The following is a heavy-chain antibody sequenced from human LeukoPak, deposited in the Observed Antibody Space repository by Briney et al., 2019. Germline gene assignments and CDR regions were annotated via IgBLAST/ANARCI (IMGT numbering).Heavy chain of an antibody. CDR3: AGRGQRYFRD. Sequence: SETPSLTCTVSGDSISSGYWSWIRQPPGKGLEWIGYIYRFGNTDYNPSLMRRVTISLDTSKKQLSLNLTSVTAADTAVYYCAGRGQRYFRDWGQGTLVTVSS. V-gene: IGHV4-4*08. CDR1: GDSISSGY. CDR2: IYRFGNT. J-gene: IGHJ1*01.